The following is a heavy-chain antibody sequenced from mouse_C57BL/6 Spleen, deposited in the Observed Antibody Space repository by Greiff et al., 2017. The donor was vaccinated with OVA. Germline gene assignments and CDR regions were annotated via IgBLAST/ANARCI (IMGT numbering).Heavy chain of an antibody. CDR1: GYTFTSSG. J-gene: IGHJ2*01. Sequence: VKLQESGAELARPGASVKLSCKASGYTFTSSGISWVKQRTGQGLEWIGEIYPRSGNTYYNEKFKGKATLTADKSSSTAYMELRSLTSEDAAVYFCARKEEGDLDYWGQGTTLTVSS. D-gene: IGHD3-3*01. V-gene: IGHV1-81*01. CDR2: IYPRSGNT. CDR3: ARKEEGDLDY.